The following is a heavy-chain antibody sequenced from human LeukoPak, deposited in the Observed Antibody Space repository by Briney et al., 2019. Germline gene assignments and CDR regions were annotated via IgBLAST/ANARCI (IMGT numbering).Heavy chain of an antibody. V-gene: IGHV1-46*01. Sequence: ASVKVSCKASGYTFTSYYIFWVRQAPGQGLEWMGIINPSGGSTSYAQKFQGRVTMTRDTSTSTVYMELSSLRSEDTAVYYCVSSIAARRGYFDYWGQGTLVTVSS. D-gene: IGHD6-6*01. CDR3: VSSIAARRGYFDY. CDR2: INPSGGST. CDR1: GYTFTSYY. J-gene: IGHJ4*02.